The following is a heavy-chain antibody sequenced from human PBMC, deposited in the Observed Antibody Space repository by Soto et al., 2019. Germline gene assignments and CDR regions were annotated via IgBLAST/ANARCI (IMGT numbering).Heavy chain of an antibody. D-gene: IGHD2-2*01. V-gene: IGHV1-18*01. CDR2: ISAYNGNT. CDR3: AREPLGYCSSTSCYSFDY. CDR1: GYTFTSYG. J-gene: IGHJ4*02. Sequence: ASVKVSCKASGYTFTSYGISWVRQAPGQGLEWMGWISAYNGNTNYAQKLQGRVTMTTDTSTSTAYMELRSLRSDDTAVYYCAREPLGYCSSTSCYSFDYCGQRTLVTVSS.